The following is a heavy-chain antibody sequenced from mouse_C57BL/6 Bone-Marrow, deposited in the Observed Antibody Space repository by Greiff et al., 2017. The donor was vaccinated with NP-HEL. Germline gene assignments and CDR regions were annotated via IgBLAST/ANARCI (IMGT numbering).Heavy chain of an antibody. Sequence: QVQLQQSGAELVKPGASVKMSCKASGYTFTTYPIEWMKQNHGKSLEWIGNFHPYNDDTKYNEKFKGKATLTVEKSSSTVYLELSRLTSDDSAVYYCARGPRYYGSSFYFDYWGQGTTLTVSS. CDR2: FHPYNDDT. V-gene: IGHV1-47*01. D-gene: IGHD1-1*01. CDR3: ARGPRYYGSSFYFDY. J-gene: IGHJ2*01. CDR1: GYTFTTYP.